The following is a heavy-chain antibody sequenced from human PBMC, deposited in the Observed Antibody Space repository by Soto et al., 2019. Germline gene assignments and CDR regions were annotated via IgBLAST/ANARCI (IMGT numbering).Heavy chain of an antibody. D-gene: IGHD3-3*01. V-gene: IGHV3-33*05. CDR2: ISFDGNKV. Sequence: GESLKISCVTSGFTFSDYGFHLVRQAPGKGLDWVAMISFDGNKVNYAESVKGRFTISRDPSKNTLHVQMTSLTAEDAAVYSCGRDFEDLANYKFYYGMSAWGQGTTVTASS. CDR3: GRDFEDLANYKFYYGMSA. CDR1: GFTFSDYG. J-gene: IGHJ6*02.